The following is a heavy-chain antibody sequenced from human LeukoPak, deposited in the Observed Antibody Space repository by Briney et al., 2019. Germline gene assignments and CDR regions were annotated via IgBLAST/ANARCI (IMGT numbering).Heavy chain of an antibody. J-gene: IGHJ4*02. CDR2: ISSSSSYI. CDR1: GFTFSSYS. CDR3: ASGPGELSSY. Sequence: GGSLRLSCAASGFTFSSYSMNWVRQAPGKGLEWVSSISSSSSYIYYADSVKGRFTISRDNAKNSLYLQMNSLRAGDTAVYYCASGPGELSSYWGQGTLVTVSS. D-gene: IGHD3-16*02. V-gene: IGHV3-21*01.